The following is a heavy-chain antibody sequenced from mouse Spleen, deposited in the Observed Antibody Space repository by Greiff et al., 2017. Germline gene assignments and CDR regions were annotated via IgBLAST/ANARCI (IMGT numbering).Heavy chain of an antibody. CDR1: GYSFTGYY. J-gene: IGHJ3*01. D-gene: IGHD2-3*01. CDR3: VRYDGYSLAY. Sequence: EVKLMESGPELVKPGASVKISCKASGYSFTGYYMNWVKQSPEKSLEWIGEINPSTGGTTYNQKFKAKATLTVDKSSSTAYMQLKSLTSEDSAVYYCVRYDGYSLAYWGQGTLVTVSA. V-gene: IGHV1-42*01. CDR2: INPSTGGT.